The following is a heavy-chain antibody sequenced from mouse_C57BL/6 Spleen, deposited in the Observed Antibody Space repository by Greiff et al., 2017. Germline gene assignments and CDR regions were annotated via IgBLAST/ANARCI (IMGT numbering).Heavy chain of an antibody. J-gene: IGHJ4*01. CDR3: AGGTTVVEDAMDY. Sequence: VQLQQSGAELVKPGASVKISCKASGYAFSSYWMNWVKQRPGKGLEGIGQIYPGDGDTNYNGKFKGKATLTADKSSSTAYMQLSSLTSEDSAVYFCAGGTTVVEDAMDYWGQGTSVTVSS. CDR1: GYAFSSYW. CDR2: IYPGDGDT. V-gene: IGHV1-80*01. D-gene: IGHD1-1*01.